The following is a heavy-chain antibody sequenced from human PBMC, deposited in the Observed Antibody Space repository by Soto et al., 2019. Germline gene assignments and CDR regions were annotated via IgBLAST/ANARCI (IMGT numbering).Heavy chain of an antibody. CDR2: ISFDGNDK. CDR1: GFTLSSSG. V-gene: IGHV3-30*03. J-gene: IGHJ6*02. CDR3: ATEPYSNSWYGTYGMDV. Sequence: QVQLVESGGGVVQSGRSQRLSCAASGFTLSSSGMHWVRQAPGKGLEWVAVISFDGNDKYYADSVKGRFTISRDDSMNMVYLQLNSLRGEDTAVYYCATEPYSNSWYGTYGMDVWGQGTPVTVSS. D-gene: IGHD6-13*01.